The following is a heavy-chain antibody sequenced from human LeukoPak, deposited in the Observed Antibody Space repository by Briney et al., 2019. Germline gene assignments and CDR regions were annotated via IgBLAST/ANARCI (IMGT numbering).Heavy chain of an antibody. D-gene: IGHD5-24*01. CDR1: GYGFTNYW. CDR2: IYPADSDT. V-gene: IGHV5-51*01. CDR3: ARSPRDGYHDAFDI. J-gene: IGHJ3*02. Sequence: SGESLKISCKGAGYGFTNYWITWVRQMPGKGLEWRGIIYPADSDTKYSPSFQGPVTISADKSITTAYLQWSSLKASDTAMYYCARSPRDGYHDAFDIWGQGTMVTVSS.